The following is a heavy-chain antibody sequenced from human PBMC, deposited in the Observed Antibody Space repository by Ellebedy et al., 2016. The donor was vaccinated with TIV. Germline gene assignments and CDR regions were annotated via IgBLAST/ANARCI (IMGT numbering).Heavy chain of an antibody. CDR2: IKSKTDGGTT. J-gene: IGHJ2*01. CDR1: GFTFSNAW. CDR3: VTGWYFDL. V-gene: IGHV3-15*01. Sequence: GESLKISXAASGFTFSNAWMSWVRQAPGKGLEWVGRIKSKTDGGTTDYAAPVKGRFTISRDDSKNTLYLQMNSLKTEDTAVYYCVTGWYFDLWGRGTLVTVSS.